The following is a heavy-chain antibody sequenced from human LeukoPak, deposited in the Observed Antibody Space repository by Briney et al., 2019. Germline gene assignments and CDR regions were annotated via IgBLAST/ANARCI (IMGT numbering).Heavy chain of an antibody. CDR1: GGTFSSYA. J-gene: IGHJ6*04. CDR2: IIPIFGTA. V-gene: IGHV1-69*06. D-gene: IGHD2-2*01. CDR3: ARERKARYCSSTSCYGHYYGMDV. Sequence: SVKVSCKASGGTFSSYAISWVRQAPGQGLEWMGGIIPIFGTANHAQKFQGRVTITADKSTSTAYMELSSLRSEDTAVYYCARERKARYCSSTSCYGHYYGMDVWGKGTTVTVSS.